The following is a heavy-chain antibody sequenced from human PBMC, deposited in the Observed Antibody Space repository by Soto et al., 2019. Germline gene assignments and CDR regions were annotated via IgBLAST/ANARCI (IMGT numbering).Heavy chain of an antibody. CDR3: ATDPCAEYY. D-gene: IGHD2-21*01. V-gene: IGHV3-66*01. CDR2: IYSGGST. J-gene: IGHJ4*02. Sequence: PGGSLRLSCAASGFTVSTKYVSWVRQAPGKGLEWVSVIYSGGSTFYADSVRGRFTISRDNSKNTVNLQMNSLRAEDTAVYYCATDPCAEYYWGQRTLVTVSS. CDR1: GFTVSTKY.